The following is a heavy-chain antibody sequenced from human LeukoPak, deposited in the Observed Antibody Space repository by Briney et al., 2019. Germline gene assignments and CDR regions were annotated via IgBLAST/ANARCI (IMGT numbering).Heavy chain of an antibody. J-gene: IGHJ4*02. CDR1: GFTFSSYS. D-gene: IGHD3-22*01. CDR2: ISSSSSYI. V-gene: IGHV3-21*01. Sequence: GGSLRLSCAASGFTFSSYSMNWVRQAPGKGLEWVSSISSSSSYIYYADSVKGRFTISRDNAKNSLYLQMNSLRAEDTAVYYCARDWGKVYYDSSGYYYAPGYWGQGTLVTVSS. CDR3: ARDWGKVYYDSSGYYYAPGY.